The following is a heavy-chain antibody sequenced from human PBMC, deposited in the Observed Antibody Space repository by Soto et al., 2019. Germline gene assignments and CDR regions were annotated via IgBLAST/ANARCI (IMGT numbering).Heavy chain of an antibody. CDR1: GFTFSSYV. CDR3: AREGSSSWYEYYYYYGMDV. Sequence: GGSLRLSCAASGFTFSSYVMHWVRQAPGKGLEWVALISFDGSNNYYTDSVKGRFTISRDNSKNTLYLQMNSLRAEDTAVYYCAREGSSSWYEYYYYYGMDVWGQGTTVTVSS. CDR2: ISFDGSNN. J-gene: IGHJ6*02. V-gene: IGHV3-30-3*01. D-gene: IGHD6-13*01.